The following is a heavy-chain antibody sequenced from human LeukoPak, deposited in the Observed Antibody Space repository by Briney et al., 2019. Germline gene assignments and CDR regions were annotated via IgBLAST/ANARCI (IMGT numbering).Heavy chain of an antibody. V-gene: IGHV3-30*03. CDR2: ISYDGSEK. CDR3: ARGIRLDY. Sequence: GRSLRLSCAASGFTFSSYGMHWVRQAPGKGLEWVAVISYDGSEKYYVDSVKGRFTISRDNAKNSLYLQMNSLRAEDTAVFYCARGIRLDYWGQGTLVTVSS. CDR1: GFTFSSYG. J-gene: IGHJ4*02.